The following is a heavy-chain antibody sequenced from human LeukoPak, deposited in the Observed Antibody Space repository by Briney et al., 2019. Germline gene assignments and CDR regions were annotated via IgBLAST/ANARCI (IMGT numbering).Heavy chain of an antibody. CDR1: GGSISSYH. V-gene: IGHV4-59*01. CDR2: IYYSGST. D-gene: IGHD2-2*01. J-gene: IGHJ4*02. CDR3: ARIGSYCSSTSCYDY. Sequence: PSETLSLTCTVSGGSISSYHWSWIRQPPGKGLEWIGYIYYSGSTNYNPSLKSRVTISVDTSKNQFSLKLSSVTAADTAVYYCARIGSYCSSTSCYDYWGQGTLVTVSS.